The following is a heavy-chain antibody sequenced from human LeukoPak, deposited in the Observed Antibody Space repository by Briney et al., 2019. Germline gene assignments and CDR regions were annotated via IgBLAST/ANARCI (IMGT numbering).Heavy chain of an antibody. V-gene: IGHV4-4*07. D-gene: IGHD3-3*01. J-gene: IGHJ4*02. CDR1: GGSISSYY. Sequence: PSETLSLTCTVSGGSISSYYWSWIRQPAGKGLEWIGRIYTSGSTNYNPSLKSRVTMSVDTSKNQFSLKLSSVTAADTAVYYCARDHGDFWSGYKVEYYFDYWGQGTLVTVSS. CDR2: IYTSGST. CDR3: ARDHGDFWSGYKVEYYFDY.